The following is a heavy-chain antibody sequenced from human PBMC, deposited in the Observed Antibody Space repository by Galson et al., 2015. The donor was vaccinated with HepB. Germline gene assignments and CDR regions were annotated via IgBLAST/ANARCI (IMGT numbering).Heavy chain of an antibody. Sequence: SLRLSCAASGFTFSSYGMHWVRQAPGKGLEWVAVIWYDGSNKYYADSVKGRFTISRDNSKNTLYLQMNSLRAEDTAVYYCARGPYGGYDSSGYYTYYGMDVWGQGTTVTVSS. CDR2: IWYDGSNK. CDR1: GFTFSSYG. J-gene: IGHJ6*02. CDR3: ARGPYGGYDSSGYYTYYGMDV. V-gene: IGHV3-33*01. D-gene: IGHD3-22*01.